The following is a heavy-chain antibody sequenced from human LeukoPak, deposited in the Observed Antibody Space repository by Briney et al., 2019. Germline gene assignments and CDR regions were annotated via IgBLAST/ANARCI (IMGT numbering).Heavy chain of an antibody. Sequence: GASVKVSCKASGYTFTDYGMHWVRQAPGQRLEWMAWINAGNGNAKYSQKFQGRVTITRDTSASTAYMELSSLRSGDTAVYYCARVPLHDRNDYYYPHWGQGTVVTVSS. CDR3: ARVPLHDRNDYYYPH. CDR2: INAGNGNA. CDR1: GYTFTDYG. V-gene: IGHV1-3*01. D-gene: IGHD3-22*01. J-gene: IGHJ1*01.